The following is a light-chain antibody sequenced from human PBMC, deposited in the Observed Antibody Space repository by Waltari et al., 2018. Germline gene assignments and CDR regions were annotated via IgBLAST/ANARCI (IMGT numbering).Light chain of an antibody. CDR3: QQYNTFSVT. J-gene: IGKJ4*01. V-gene: IGKV1-5*03. Sequence: DIQMTQSPSTLSASVGDRITITCRASQSISDWLAWYQQKPGKAPKVLIYKAFTLESGVTSRFSGSGFGTEFTLTISSLQPDDFATYYCQQYNTFSVTFGGGTKVEIK. CDR1: QSISDW. CDR2: KAF.